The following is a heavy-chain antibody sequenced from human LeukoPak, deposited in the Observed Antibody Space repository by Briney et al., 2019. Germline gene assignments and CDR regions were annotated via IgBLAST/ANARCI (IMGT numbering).Heavy chain of an antibody. V-gene: IGHV3-21*01. CDR1: GFTFSSNS. Sequence: GGPLRLSCAGTGFTFSSNSTNWVRQTPEKKLEWVSSISSSSSYIYYADSVKGRFTISRDNAKNSLYLQMNSLRAEDTAVYYCARDGHGGNYFDYWGQGTLVTVSS. D-gene: IGHD4-23*01. J-gene: IGHJ4*02. CDR3: ARDGHGGNYFDY. CDR2: ISSSSSYI.